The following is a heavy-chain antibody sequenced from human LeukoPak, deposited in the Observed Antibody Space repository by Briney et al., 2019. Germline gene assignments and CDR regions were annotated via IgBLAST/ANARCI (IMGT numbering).Heavy chain of an antibody. D-gene: IGHD3-10*01. CDR3: ASEPYYGSGSRWFDP. CDR1: GGSFCVFY. J-gene: IGHJ5*02. CDR2: ITHSGST. Sequence: SETLSLTCAVYGGSFCVFYWSWMRHPPGKGVECVGEITHSGSTNHNPSLKSRVTISVDTSKNQFTLKLSSVTAADTAVYYCASEPYYGSGSRWFDPWGQGTLLTVSS. V-gene: IGHV4-34*01.